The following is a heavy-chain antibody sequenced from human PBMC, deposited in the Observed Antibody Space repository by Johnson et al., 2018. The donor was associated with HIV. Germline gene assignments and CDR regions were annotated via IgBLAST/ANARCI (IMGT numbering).Heavy chain of an antibody. Sequence: VQLVESGGGVVQPGGSLRLSCAASGFTFSSYDMHWVRQATGKGLEWVSAIGTAGDTYYPGSVKGRFTISRENAKNSLYLQMNSLRAGDTAVYYCARDVTKDAFDIWGQGTMVTVSS. CDR3: ARDVTKDAFDI. D-gene: IGHD4-17*01. CDR1: GFTFSSYD. CDR2: IGTAGDT. V-gene: IGHV3-13*01. J-gene: IGHJ3*02.